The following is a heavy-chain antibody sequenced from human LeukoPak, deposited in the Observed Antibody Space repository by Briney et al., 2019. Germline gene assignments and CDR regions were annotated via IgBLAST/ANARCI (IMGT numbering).Heavy chain of an antibody. CDR2: IIPIFGTA. V-gene: IGHV1-69*13. CDR3: AREGPDAFDI. CDR1: GGTFSSYA. J-gene: IGHJ3*02. Sequence: ASVKVSCKASGGTFSSYAISWVRQAPGQGLEWMGGIIPIFGTANYAQKFQGRVTITADESTGTAYMELSSLRSEDTAVYYCAREGPDAFDIWGQGTMVTVSS.